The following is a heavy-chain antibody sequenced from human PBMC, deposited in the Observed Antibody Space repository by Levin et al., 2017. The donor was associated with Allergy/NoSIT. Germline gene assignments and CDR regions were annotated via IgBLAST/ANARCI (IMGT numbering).Heavy chain of an antibody. CDR1: GFTFSNAW. D-gene: IGHD2-15*01. V-gene: IGHV3-15*01. Sequence: GGSLRLSCAASGFTFSNAWMSWVRQAPGKGLEWVGRIKSKTDGGTTDYAAPVKGRFTISRDDSKNTLYLQMNSLKTEDTAVYYCTTGGIVVVVAGALWAFEDVWGQGTTVTVSS. CDR3: TTGGIVVVVAGALWAFEDV. J-gene: IGHJ6*02. CDR2: IKSKTDGGTT.